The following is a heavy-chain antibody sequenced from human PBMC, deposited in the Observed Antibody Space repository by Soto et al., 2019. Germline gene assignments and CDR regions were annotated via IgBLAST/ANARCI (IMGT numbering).Heavy chain of an antibody. Sequence: QVQLQESGPGLVTPSETLSLTCSFSGDSVTSHYLTWIRQSPEKGLEWIGYMHYTGFSHYNPSLMSRLTGSVGRSKNQFTLQLTSVTVADTAVYYCTTSYGIAWYTYWGQGTQVTVSS. CDR3: TTSYGIAWYTY. J-gene: IGHJ4*02. CDR1: GDSVTSHY. CDR2: MHYTGFS. D-gene: IGHD6-13*01. V-gene: IGHV4-59*02.